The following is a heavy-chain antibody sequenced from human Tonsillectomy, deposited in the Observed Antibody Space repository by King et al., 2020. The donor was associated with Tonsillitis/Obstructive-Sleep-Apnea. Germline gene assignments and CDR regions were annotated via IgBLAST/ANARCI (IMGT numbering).Heavy chain of an antibody. CDR3: ARDGGDVVVPAATPFVDY. CDR1: GFTFSSYA. Sequence: VQLVESGGGVVQPGRSLRLSCAASGFTFSSYAMHWVRQAPGMGLEWVAVISYDGSNKYYADSVKGRFTISRDNSKNTLYLQMNSLRAEDTAVYYCARDGGDVVVPAATPFVDYWGQGTLVTVSS. V-gene: IGHV3-30*01. D-gene: IGHD2-2*01. J-gene: IGHJ4*02. CDR2: ISYDGSNK.